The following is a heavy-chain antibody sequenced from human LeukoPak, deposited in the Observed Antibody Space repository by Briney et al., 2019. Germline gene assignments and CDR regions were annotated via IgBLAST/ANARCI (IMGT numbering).Heavy chain of an antibody. CDR1: GGSISSGGYS. CDR3: AREYYAYVWGSYRAYYFDF. D-gene: IGHD3-16*02. V-gene: IGHV4-61*08. J-gene: IGHJ4*02. CDR2: IPYSGNT. Sequence: SETLSLICAVSGGSISSGGYSWSWIRQPPGKGPEWIGYIPYSGNTNYNPSLKSRVTISADTSKNQFSMKMTSVTAADTAVYYCAREYYAYVWGSYRAYYFDFWGQGTLVTVSS.